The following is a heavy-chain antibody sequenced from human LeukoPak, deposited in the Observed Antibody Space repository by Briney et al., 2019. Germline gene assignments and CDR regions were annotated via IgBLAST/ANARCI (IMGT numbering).Heavy chain of an antibody. Sequence: SVKVSCKASGGTFSSYAISWVRQAPGQGLKWMGGIIPIFGTANYAQKFQGRVTITTDESTSTAYMELSSLRSEDTAVYYCARLSYGSGSYYSDYWGQGTLVTVSS. J-gene: IGHJ4*02. D-gene: IGHD3-10*01. CDR2: IIPIFGTA. CDR1: GGTFSSYA. V-gene: IGHV1-69*05. CDR3: ARLSYGSGSYYSDY.